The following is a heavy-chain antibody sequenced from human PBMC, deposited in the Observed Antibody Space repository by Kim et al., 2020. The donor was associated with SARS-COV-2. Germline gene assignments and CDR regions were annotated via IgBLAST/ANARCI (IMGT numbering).Heavy chain of an antibody. V-gene: IGHV1-46*01. J-gene: IGHJ4*02. Sequence: SGATTTYAQKFKCRVTMTRETATSTVYMELSSLRSEDTAVYYCARGELDYWGQGTLVTVSS. CDR3: ARGELDY. CDR2: SGATT.